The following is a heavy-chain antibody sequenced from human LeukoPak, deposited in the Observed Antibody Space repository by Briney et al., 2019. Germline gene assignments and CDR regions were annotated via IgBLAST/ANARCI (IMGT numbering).Heavy chain of an antibody. CDR1: GFTVSSNY. CDR3: ARDTVLLWFGELGPSYGMDV. Sequence: AGGSLRLSCAVSGFTVSSNYMNWVRQAPGKGLEWVSDIYCGGSTYYTASVKGRFTISIDNSKNTLYLQMNCLSAEDTAVYYCARDTVLLWFGELGPSYGMDVWGQGTTVTVSS. CDR2: IYCGGST. V-gene: IGHV3-53*01. D-gene: IGHD3-10*01. J-gene: IGHJ6*02.